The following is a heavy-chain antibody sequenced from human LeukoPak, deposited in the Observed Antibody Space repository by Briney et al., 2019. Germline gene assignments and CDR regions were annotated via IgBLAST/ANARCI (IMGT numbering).Heavy chain of an antibody. D-gene: IGHD3-10*01. V-gene: IGHV1-69*05. CDR1: GGTFSSYA. CDR3: ARERDYYGSGSYYNPRWFDY. Sequence: SVKVSCKASGGTFSSYAISWVRQAPGQGLEWMGGIIPIFGTANYAQKFQGRVTITTDESTSTAYMELRSLRSEDTAVYYCARERDYYGSGSYYNPRWFDYWGQGTLVTVSS. CDR2: IIPIFGTA. J-gene: IGHJ4*02.